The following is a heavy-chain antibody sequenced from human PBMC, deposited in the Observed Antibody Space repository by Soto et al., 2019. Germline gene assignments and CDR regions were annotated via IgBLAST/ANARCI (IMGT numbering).Heavy chain of an antibody. V-gene: IGHV1-18*04. CDR1: GYTFTSYG. J-gene: IGHJ5*02. Sequence: ASVKVSCKASGYTFTSYGISWVRQAPGQGLESMGWISAYNGNTNYVLKLQGRVTMTTDTSTSTAYMELRSLRSDDPAVYYCARDTVAGQPGWFDPWGQGTLVTVSS. D-gene: IGHD6-19*01. CDR3: ARDTVAGQPGWFDP. CDR2: ISAYNGNT.